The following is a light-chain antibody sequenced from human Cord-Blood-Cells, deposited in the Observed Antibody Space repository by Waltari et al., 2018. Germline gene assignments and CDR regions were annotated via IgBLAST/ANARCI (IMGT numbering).Light chain of an antibody. V-gene: IGKV2-28*01. Sequence: DIVMTQSTLSLPVTPGEPAAISCRSSQSLLHSNGYNYLDWYLQKPGQSPQLLIYLCSNRASGVPDRFSGSGSGTDFTLKISRVEAEDVGVYYCMQALQTPLFGGGTKVEIK. CDR3: MQALQTPL. J-gene: IGKJ4*01. CDR2: LCS. CDR1: QSLLHSNGYNY.